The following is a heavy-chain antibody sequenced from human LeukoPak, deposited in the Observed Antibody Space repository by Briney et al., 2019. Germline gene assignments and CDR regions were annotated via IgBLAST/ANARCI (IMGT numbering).Heavy chain of an antibody. J-gene: IGHJ4*02. CDR2: IYPGDSDT. CDR3: ARHQYFRTGYYLFDY. CDR1: GYSFNSYW. D-gene: IGHD3-9*01. Sequence: GASLKISCKGSGYSFNSYWIGWVRQMPGKGLEWMAIIYPGDSDTRYSPSFQAQVTISADKSISTAYLQRSSLKASDTAMYYCARHQYFRTGYYLFDYWGQGTLVTVSS. V-gene: IGHV5-51*01.